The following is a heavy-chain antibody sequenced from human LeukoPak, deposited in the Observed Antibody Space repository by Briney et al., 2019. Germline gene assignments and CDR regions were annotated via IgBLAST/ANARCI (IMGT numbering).Heavy chain of an antibody. Sequence: SETLSLTCTVSGGSISNYYWGWIRQPPGKGLEWIGSIYHSGSTYYNPSLKSRVTISVDTSKNQFSLKLSSVTAADTAVYYCARDGGVTTVDDYWGQGTLVTVSS. D-gene: IGHD4-11*01. J-gene: IGHJ4*02. V-gene: IGHV4-38-2*02. CDR3: ARDGGVTTVDDY. CDR1: GGSISNYY. CDR2: IYHSGST.